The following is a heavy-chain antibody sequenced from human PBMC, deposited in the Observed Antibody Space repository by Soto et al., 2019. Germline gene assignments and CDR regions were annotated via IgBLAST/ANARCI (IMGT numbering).Heavy chain of an antibody. D-gene: IGHD3-10*01. CDR3: AAETIGAYAFDI. CDR2: IVVGSGNT. J-gene: IGHJ3*02. CDR1: GFTFTSSA. Sequence: SVKVSFKASGFTFTSSAVQWVRQARGQRLEWIGWIVVGSGNTNYAQKFQERVTITRDMSTSTAYMELSSLRSEDTAVYYCAAETIGAYAFDIWGQGTMVTVS. V-gene: IGHV1-58*01.